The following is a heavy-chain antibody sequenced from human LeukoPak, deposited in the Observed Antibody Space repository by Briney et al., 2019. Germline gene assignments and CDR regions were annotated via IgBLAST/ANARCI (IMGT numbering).Heavy chain of an antibody. CDR2: INPSGGST. CDR3: ASGSGYDSNY. J-gene: IGHJ4*02. D-gene: IGHD5-12*01. CDR1: GYTFTSYY. V-gene: IGHV1-46*01. Sequence: GASVKVSCKASGYTFTSYYMHWVRQAPGQGLEWMGIINPSGGSTSYAQKLQGRVTMTTDTSTSTAYMELRSLRSDDTAVYYCASGSGYDSNYWGQGTLVTVSS.